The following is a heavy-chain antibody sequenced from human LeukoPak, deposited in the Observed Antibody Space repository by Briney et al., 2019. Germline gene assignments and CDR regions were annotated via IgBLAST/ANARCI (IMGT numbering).Heavy chain of an antibody. CDR1: GFTVRSYA. CDR2: ISGSGGST. J-gene: IGHJ4*02. CDR3: AKDRLSVYYYDSSGYSYFDY. V-gene: IGHV3-23*01. Sequence: PGGCLRLACAAAGFTVRSYARSWVRQAPGKGREGVATISGSGGSTYYGDSGKGRFNISRDNSKNPLYLQMNSLRAEDTAVYYCAKDRLSVYYYDSSGYSYFDYWGQGTLVTVSP. D-gene: IGHD3-22*01.